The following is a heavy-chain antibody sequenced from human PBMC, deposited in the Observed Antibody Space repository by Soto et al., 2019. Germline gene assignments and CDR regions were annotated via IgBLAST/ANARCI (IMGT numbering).Heavy chain of an antibody. CDR3: ARDPFDFWSGDDAFDI. V-gene: IGHV3-48*02. CDR1: GFTFSSYS. CDR2: ISSSSSTI. J-gene: IGHJ3*02. Sequence: GGSLRLSCAASGFTFSSYSMNWVRQAPGKGLEWVSYISSSSSTIYYADSVKGRFTISRDTAKNSLYLQMNSLRDEDTAVYYCARDPFDFWSGDDAFDIWGQGTMVTVSS. D-gene: IGHD3-3*01.